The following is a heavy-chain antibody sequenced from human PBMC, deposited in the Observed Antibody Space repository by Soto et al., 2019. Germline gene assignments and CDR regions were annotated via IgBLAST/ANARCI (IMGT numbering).Heavy chain of an antibody. CDR3: ARDFAYFDS. CDR2: VYHTGRT. V-gene: IGHV4-61*01. CDR1: GGCFKRGSYS. J-gene: IGHJ4*02. D-gene: IGHD3-3*01. Sequence: PSETLSLTCTVSGGCFKRGSYSCSWIRQPPGKGLEWIGYVYHTGRTSYNPSLKSRVSISMDASKNQFSLNLDSVTAADTAVYFCARDFAYFDSWGQGTLVTVYS.